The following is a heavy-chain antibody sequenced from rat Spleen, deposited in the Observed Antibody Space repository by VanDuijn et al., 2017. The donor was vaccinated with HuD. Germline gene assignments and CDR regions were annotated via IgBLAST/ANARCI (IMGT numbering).Heavy chain of an antibody. D-gene: IGHD5-1*01. J-gene: IGHJ2*01. CDR3: ASLGADY. CDR2: ISTGGGNT. Sequence: EVQLVESGGGLVQPGRSLKLSCAASGFTFSSYGLHWIRQAPTKGLEWVASISTGGGNTYYRDSVKGRFTISRDNAKSTLYLQMDSLRSEDTATYYCASLGADYWGQGVMVTVSS. V-gene: IGHV5-19*01. CDR1: GFTFSSYG.